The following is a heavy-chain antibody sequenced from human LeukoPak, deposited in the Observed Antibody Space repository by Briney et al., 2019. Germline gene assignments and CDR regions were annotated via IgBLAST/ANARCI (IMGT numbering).Heavy chain of an antibody. J-gene: IGHJ4*02. Sequence: GGSLRLSCAASGFTFSSYGMHWVRQAPGKGLEWVAVIWYDGSNKYYADSEKGRFTISRDNSKNTLYLQMNSLRAEDTAVYYCAKDYDSGYSYGQTDYWGQGTLVTVSS. CDR2: IWYDGSNK. CDR1: GFTFSSYG. D-gene: IGHD5-18*01. CDR3: AKDYDSGYSYGQTDY. V-gene: IGHV3-33*06.